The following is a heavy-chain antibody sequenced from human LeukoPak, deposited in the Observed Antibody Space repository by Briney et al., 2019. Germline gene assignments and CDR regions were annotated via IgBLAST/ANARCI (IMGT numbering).Heavy chain of an antibody. CDR2: IWYDGSSK. CDR1: GFTFSSYG. D-gene: IGHD5-18*01. V-gene: IGHV3-33*08. CDR3: ARDVDTAMVPGLDYYYYGMDV. J-gene: IGHJ6*02. Sequence: GGSLRLSCAASGFTFSSYGMHWVRQAPGKGLEWVAVIWYDGSSKYYADSVEGRFTISRDNSKNTLYLQMNSLRAEDTAAYYCARDVDTAMVPGLDYYYYGMDVWGQGTTVTVSS.